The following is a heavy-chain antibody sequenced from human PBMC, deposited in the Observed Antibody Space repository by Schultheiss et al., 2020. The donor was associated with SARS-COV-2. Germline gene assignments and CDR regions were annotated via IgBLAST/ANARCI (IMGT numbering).Heavy chain of an antibody. Sequence: GGSLRLSCAASGFTFSSYSMNWVRQAPGKGLEWVSAISGSGGSTYYADSVKGRFTISRDNSKNTLYLQMNSLKTEDTAVYYCTTLNYDSSGYPTDYWGQGTLVTVSS. J-gene: IGHJ4*02. CDR1: GFTFSSYS. CDR3: TTLNYDSSGYPTDY. CDR2: ISGSGGST. V-gene: IGHV3-23*01. D-gene: IGHD3-22*01.